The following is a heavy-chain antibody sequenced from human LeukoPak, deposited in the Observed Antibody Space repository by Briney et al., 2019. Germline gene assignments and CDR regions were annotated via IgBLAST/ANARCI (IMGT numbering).Heavy chain of an antibody. D-gene: IGHD5-18*01. CDR1: GYTFTGYY. Sequence: ASVKVSCKASGYTFTGYYIHWVRQAPGQGLEWMGWINPHSGGTNYAQKFQGRVTMTRDTSISTAYMELSRLTSDDTAVFYCARDWPARGYSYDYYFDYWGQGTLVTVSS. CDR3: ARDWPARGYSYDYYFDY. V-gene: IGHV1-2*02. J-gene: IGHJ4*02. CDR2: INPHSGGT.